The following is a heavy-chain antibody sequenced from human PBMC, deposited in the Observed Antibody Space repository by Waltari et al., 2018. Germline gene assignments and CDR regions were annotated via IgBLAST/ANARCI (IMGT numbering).Heavy chain of an antibody. CDR2: VDPEDGET. V-gene: IGHV1-69-2*01. D-gene: IGHD3-10*01. Sequence: EVQLLQSGTELKKPGTTVKISCQVSGYPFTDYYIHWGQQAPGKGPHWMGLVDPEDGETIYAEKFQGRVTITADTSTDTAYMELSSLRSEDTAVYYCATALGDRSSASRAFDIWGLGTMITVSS. CDR3: ATALGDRSSASRAFDI. CDR1: GYPFTDYY. J-gene: IGHJ3*02.